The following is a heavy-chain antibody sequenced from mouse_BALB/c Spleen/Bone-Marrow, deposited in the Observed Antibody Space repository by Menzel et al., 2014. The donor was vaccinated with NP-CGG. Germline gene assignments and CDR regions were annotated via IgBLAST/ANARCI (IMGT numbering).Heavy chain of an antibody. CDR3: ACEVRAPWYAMDY. CDR2: ISTYNGNT. D-gene: IGHD2-14*01. V-gene: IGHV1-67*01. Sequence: QVQLQQSGPEVVRPGVSVKISCKGSGYTFTDYAMHWVKQSHAKSLEWIGVISTYNGNTNYNQKFKGKATMTVDKSSSSAYMELDRLTCEDSAIYYCACEVRAPWYAMDYWGQGTSVTVSS. J-gene: IGHJ4*01. CDR1: GYTFTDYA.